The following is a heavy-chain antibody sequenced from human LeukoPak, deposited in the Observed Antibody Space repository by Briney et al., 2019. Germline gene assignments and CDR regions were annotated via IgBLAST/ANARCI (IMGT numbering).Heavy chain of an antibody. V-gene: IGHV3-30*18. CDR3: AKVYSSRWYYYMDV. CDR2: ISYDGSNK. J-gene: IGHJ6*03. Sequence: GGSLRLSCAASGFTFSHYGLHWVRQAPGKGLEWVALISYDGSNKNYADSVRGRFTISRDNSENTLYLQMNSLRAEDTAVYYCAKVYSSRWYYYMDVWGKGTTVTVSS. CDR1: GFTFSHYG. D-gene: IGHD6-19*01.